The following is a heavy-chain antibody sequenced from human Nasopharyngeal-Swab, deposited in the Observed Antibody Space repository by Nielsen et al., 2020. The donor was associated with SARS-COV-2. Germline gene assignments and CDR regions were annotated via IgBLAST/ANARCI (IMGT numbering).Heavy chain of an antibody. CDR2: INPSGGST. CDR1: GYTFTSYY. J-gene: IGHJ2*01. V-gene: IGHV1-46*01. CDR3: AREPGYFDL. Sequence: ASVKVSCKASGYTFTSYYMHWVRQAPGQGLEWMGIINPSGGSTNYAQKFQGRVTITADKSTSTAYMELSSLRSEDTAVYYCAREPGYFDLWGRGTLVTVSS.